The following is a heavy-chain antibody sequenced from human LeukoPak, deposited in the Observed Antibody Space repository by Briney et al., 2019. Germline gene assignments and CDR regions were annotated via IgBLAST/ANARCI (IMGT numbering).Heavy chain of an antibody. Sequence: PGGSLRLSCAASGFPFSDYSMNWVRQAPGKGLEWLSYISHRSTTIHYADSVRGRFTISRDNSKNTLYLQMNSLRAEDTAVYYCAKDLAMTTVGDYWGQGTLVTVSS. V-gene: IGHV3-48*01. D-gene: IGHD4-23*01. J-gene: IGHJ4*02. CDR2: ISHRSTTI. CDR1: GFPFSDYS. CDR3: AKDLAMTTVGDY.